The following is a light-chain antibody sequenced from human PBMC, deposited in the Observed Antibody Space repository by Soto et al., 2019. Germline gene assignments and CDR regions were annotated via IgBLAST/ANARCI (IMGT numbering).Light chain of an antibody. CDR3: SSYTTSNTRQIV. CDR1: SSDVGGYNY. J-gene: IGLJ1*01. V-gene: IGLV2-14*03. CDR2: DVS. Sequence: QSVLTQPASVSGSPGQSTTISCTGTSSDVGGYNYVSWYQHHPGKAPKLMIYDVSNRPSGVSIRFSGSKSDNTASLTISGLQPEDEADYHCSSYTTSNTRQIVFGTGTKLTVL.